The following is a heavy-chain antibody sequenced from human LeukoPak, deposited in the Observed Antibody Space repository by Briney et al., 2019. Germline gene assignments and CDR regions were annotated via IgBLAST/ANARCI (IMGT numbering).Heavy chain of an antibody. Sequence: KSSQTLSLTCAVSGGSISSGGYSWSWIRQPPGKGLEWIGYIYHSGSTNYNPSLKSRVTISVDTSKNQFSLKLSSVTAADTAVYYCARGQLWFGEPPAGTNYGMDVWGQGTTVTVSS. CDR1: GGSISSGGYS. J-gene: IGHJ6*02. CDR2: IYHSGST. V-gene: IGHV4-30-2*02. CDR3: ARGQLWFGEPPAGTNYGMDV. D-gene: IGHD3-10*01.